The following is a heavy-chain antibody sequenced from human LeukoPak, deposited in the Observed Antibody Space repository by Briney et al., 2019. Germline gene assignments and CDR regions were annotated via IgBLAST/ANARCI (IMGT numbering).Heavy chain of an antibody. CDR3: ARSLKGWFDP. CDR2: ICHSGCT. D-gene: IGHD4/OR15-4a*01. Sequence: SQTLSLTCAVSGGSISSGGYSWSWIRQPPGKGLEWVGYICHSGCTYYNPSLKSRVTISVDRSKNQFSLQLSSVTAADTAVYYCARSLKGWFDPWGQGTLVTVSS. V-gene: IGHV4-30-2*01. CDR1: GGSISSGGYS. J-gene: IGHJ5*02.